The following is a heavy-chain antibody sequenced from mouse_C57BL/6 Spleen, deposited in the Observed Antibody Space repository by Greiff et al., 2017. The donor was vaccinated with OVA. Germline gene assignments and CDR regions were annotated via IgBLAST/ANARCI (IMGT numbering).Heavy chain of an antibody. CDR1: GYTFTSYW. Sequence: QVQLQQSGAELVKPGASVKMSCKASGYTFTSYWITWVKQRPGQGLEWIGDIYPGSGSPNYNEKFKSKATLTVDTSSSTAYMQISSLTSVDSAVYYCARTDYGDHCFDYWGQGTTLTVSS. J-gene: IGHJ2*01. CDR3: ARTDYGDHCFDY. CDR2: IYPGSGSP. D-gene: IGHD2-13*01. V-gene: IGHV1-55*01.